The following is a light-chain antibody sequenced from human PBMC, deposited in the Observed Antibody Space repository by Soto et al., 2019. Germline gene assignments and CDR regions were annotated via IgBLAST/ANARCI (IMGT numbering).Light chain of an antibody. Sequence: QSALTQPPSASGSPGQSVTISCTGTSSDIGGYNYVSWYKQHPGKAPKLMINEVSKRPSGVPDRFSGSKSGNTASLTVSGLQAEDEADYYCSSYAGSNNRVFGGGTKLTVL. J-gene: IGLJ3*02. CDR1: SSDIGGYNY. CDR3: SSYAGSNNRV. CDR2: EVS. V-gene: IGLV2-8*01.